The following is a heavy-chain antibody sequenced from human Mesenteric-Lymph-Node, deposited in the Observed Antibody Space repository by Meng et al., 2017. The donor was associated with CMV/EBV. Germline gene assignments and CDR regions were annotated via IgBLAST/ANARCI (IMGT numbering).Heavy chain of an antibody. D-gene: IGHD1-26*01. V-gene: IGHV3-21*04. J-gene: IGHJ4*02. CDR3: AKVWGN. CDR2: ISSSSSYI. Sequence: GGSLRLSCAASGFTFSSYSMNWVRQAPGKGLEWVSSISSSSSYIYYADSVKGRFTISRDNSKNTVYLQMSGLRAEDTAIYYCAKVWGNWGQGTLVTVSS. CDR1: GFTFSSYS.